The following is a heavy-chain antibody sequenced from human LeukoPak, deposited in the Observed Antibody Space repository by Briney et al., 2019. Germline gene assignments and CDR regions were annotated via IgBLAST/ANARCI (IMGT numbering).Heavy chain of an antibody. CDR1: GGIFSNYA. J-gene: IGHJ5*02. Sequence: APVKVSCKASGGIFSNYAISWVRQAPGQGLEWMGGIIPIFGTVNYAQNFQGRVTITADESTSTAYMELSSLRSEDTAVYYCARDIRAWDIVVVPAAPRFDPWGQGTLVTVSS. D-gene: IGHD2-2*01. CDR3: ARDIRAWDIVVVPAAPRFDP. CDR2: IIPIFGTV. V-gene: IGHV1-69*13.